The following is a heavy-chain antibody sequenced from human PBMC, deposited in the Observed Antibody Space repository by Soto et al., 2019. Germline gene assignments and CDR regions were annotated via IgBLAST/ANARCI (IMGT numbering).Heavy chain of an antibody. V-gene: IGHV5-51*01. CDR1: GYSYTSYC. CDR3: ARRPKGYCSGGSCYPPIGTDV. J-gene: IGHJ6*02. Sequence: PGESLKISCKGSGYSYTSYCIVWVRQMPGKGLEWMGIIYPGDSDTRYSPSFQGQVTISADKSISTAYLQWSSLKASDTAMYYCARRPKGYCSGGSCYPPIGTDVWGQGTTVNDSS. CDR2: IYPGDSDT. D-gene: IGHD2-15*01.